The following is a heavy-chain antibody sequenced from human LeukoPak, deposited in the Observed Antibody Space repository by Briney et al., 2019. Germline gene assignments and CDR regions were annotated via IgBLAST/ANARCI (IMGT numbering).Heavy chain of an antibody. CDR1: GFSFSSYW. V-gene: IGHV3-74*01. J-gene: IGHJ4*02. D-gene: IGHD4-23*01. CDR2: INTDGSAT. CDR3: ARDHYGGNSDY. Sequence: GGSLRLSCAASGFSFSSYWMHWVRQAPGKGLLWVSRINTDGSATYYADSVKGRFTISRDNAKNTVYLQMNSLRAEDTAVYYCARDHYGGNSDYWGQGTLVTVSS.